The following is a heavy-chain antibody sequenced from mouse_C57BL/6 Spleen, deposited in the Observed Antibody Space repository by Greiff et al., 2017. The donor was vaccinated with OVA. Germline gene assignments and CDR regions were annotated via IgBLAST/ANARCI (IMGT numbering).Heavy chain of an antibody. CDR2: IYPRSGNT. CDR1: GYTFTSYG. V-gene: IGHV1-81*01. D-gene: IGHD4-1*01. Sequence: VKLQQSGAELSRPGASVKLSCKASGYTFTSYGISWVKQRTGQGLEWIGEIYPRSGNTYYNEKFKGKATLTADKSSSTAYMELRSLTSEDSAVYFCARWLTGTMEFAYWGQGTLVTVSA. CDR3: ARWLTGTMEFAY. J-gene: IGHJ3*01.